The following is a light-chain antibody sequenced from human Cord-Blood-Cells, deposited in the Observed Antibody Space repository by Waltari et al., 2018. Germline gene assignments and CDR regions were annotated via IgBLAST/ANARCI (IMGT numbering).Light chain of an antibody. CDR1: QSLLQSASKTY. CDR3: MQSIQLPCYT. CDR2: EVS. J-gene: IGKJ2*01. V-gene: IGKV2D-29*02. Sequence: DIVITQTLLALSVSPQQPAPISSNSTQSLLQSASKTYLYWYLQKPRQSPQLLIYEVSNRFSGVPDRFSGSGSGTESTLKISRVEAGDVGVYYGMQSIQLPCYTFGQGTKVEIK.